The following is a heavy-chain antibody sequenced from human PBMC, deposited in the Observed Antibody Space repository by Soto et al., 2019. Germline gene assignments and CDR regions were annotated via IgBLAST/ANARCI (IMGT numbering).Heavy chain of an antibody. CDR1: GYSFPMYW. CDR3: ARSLYCSGSSCYLDN. D-gene: IGHD6-19*01. J-gene: IGHJ4*03. V-gene: IGHV5-51*01. CDR2: IYPGDSDT. Sequence: GESLKISCKASGYSFPMYWIGWVRQMPGKGLEWMGIIYPGDSDTRYSPSFHGHVTISADRSSSTAFLQWSSLKASDTAIYYCARSLYCSGSSCYLDNWGRGTRGTVSS.